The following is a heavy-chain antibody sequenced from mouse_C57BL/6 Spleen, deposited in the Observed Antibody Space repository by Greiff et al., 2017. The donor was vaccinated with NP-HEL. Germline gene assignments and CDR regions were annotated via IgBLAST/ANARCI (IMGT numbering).Heavy chain of an antibody. CDR3: ARSTVVDFDY. V-gene: IGHV1-69*01. CDR1: GYTFTSYW. J-gene: IGHJ2*01. CDR2: IDPSDSYT. Sequence: QVQLQQSGAELVMPGASVKLSCKASGYTFTSYWMHWVKQRPGQGLEWIGEIDPSDSYTNYNQKFKGKSTLTVDKSSSTAYMQLSSLTSEDSAVYYCARSTVVDFDYWGQGTTLTVSS. D-gene: IGHD1-1*01.